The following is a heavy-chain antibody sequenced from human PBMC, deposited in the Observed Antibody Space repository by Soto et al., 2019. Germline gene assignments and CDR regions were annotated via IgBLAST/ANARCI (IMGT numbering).Heavy chain of an antibody. D-gene: IGHD2-15*01. CDR2: IYYSGST. V-gene: IGHV4-59*08. CDR1: EGTSRDHC. Sequence: TNTVSEGTSRDHCWRWIRKTPGKGLEWIGYIYYSGSTNYNPSLKSRVTISVDTSKNQFSLKLSPVTAADTAVYYCARQHCSGGSCYSAYAYWRQGTLVTVSS. J-gene: IGHJ4*02. CDR3: ARQHCSGGSCYSAYAY.